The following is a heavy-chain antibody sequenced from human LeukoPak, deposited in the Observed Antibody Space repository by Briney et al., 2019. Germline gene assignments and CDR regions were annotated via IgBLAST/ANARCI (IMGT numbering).Heavy chain of an antibody. V-gene: IGHV4-38-2*02. J-gene: IGHJ4*02. Sequence: SETLSLTCTVSGYSISSGYYWGWIRQPPGKGLEWIGSIYYSGSTYYNPSLKSRVTISVDTSKNQFSLKLSSVTAADTAVYYCASLSMTTVVSPFDYWGQGTLVTVSS. CDR1: GYSISSGYY. CDR3: ASLSMTTVVSPFDY. CDR2: IYYSGST. D-gene: IGHD4-23*01.